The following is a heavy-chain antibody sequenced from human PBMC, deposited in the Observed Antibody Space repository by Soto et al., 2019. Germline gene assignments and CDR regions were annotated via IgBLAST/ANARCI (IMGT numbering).Heavy chain of an antibody. J-gene: IGHJ4*02. V-gene: IGHV3-30-3*01. CDR1: GFTFSSYA. CDR2: ISYDGSNK. D-gene: IGHD6-19*01. Sequence: QVQLVESGGGVVQPGRSLRLSCAASGFTFSSYAMHWVRQAPGKGLVWVAVISYDGSNKYYADSVKGRFTISRDNSKNTLFLQMNSLRAEATAVYYCASQWLATDYWGQGTLVTVSS. CDR3: ASQWLATDY.